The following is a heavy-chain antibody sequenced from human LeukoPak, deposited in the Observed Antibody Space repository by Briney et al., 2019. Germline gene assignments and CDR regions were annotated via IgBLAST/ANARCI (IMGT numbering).Heavy chain of an antibody. CDR1: GYTFTSYY. Sequence: ASVKLSCKASGYTFTSYYMHWVRQAPGQGLEWMGIINPSGGSTSYAQKFQGRLTMTRDASTSTVYMELSSLRSEDTAVYYCARSGGHFDYWGQGTLVTVSS. D-gene: IGHD1-14*01. V-gene: IGHV1-46*01. CDR3: ARSGGHFDY. J-gene: IGHJ4*02. CDR2: INPSGGST.